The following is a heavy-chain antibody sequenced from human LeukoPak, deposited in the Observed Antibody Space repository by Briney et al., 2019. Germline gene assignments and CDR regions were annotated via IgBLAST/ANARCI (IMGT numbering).Heavy chain of an antibody. CDR3: ARDRGSYSRAFDI. CDR2: ISSSSYI. D-gene: IGHD1-26*01. CDR1: GFTFSSYS. J-gene: IGHJ3*02. V-gene: IGHV3-21*01. Sequence: GRSLRLSCAASGFTFSSYSMNWVRQAPGKGLEWVSSISSSSYIYYADSVKGRFTISRDNAKNSLYLQMNSLRAEDTAVYCCARDRGSYSRAFDIWGQGTMVTVSS.